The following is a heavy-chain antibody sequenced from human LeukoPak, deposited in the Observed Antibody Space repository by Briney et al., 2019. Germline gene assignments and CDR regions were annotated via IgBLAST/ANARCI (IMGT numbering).Heavy chain of an antibody. Sequence: GSLRLSCAASGFTFSTYAMSWVRQAPGKGLEWVSISGSGGTTYYADSVKGRFTISRDNSKNTLYLQMNSLRVEDTAVYYCAKFSTELPAAWGYFEYWGQGTLVTVSS. CDR2: SGSGGTT. CDR1: GFTFSTYA. V-gene: IGHV3-23*01. J-gene: IGHJ4*02. D-gene: IGHD2-2*01. CDR3: AKFSTELPAAWGYFEY.